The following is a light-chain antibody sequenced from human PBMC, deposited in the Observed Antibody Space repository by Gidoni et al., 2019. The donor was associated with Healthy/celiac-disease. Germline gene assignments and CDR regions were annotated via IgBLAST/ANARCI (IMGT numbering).Light chain of an antibody. J-gene: IGLJ3*02. V-gene: IGLV1-51*01. CDR1: SSNIGNNY. CDR2: DNN. CDR3: GTWDSSLSAWV. Sequence: QSVLTQPPSVSAAPGQKVTISCSGSSSNIGNNYVSWYQQRPGTAPKLLIHDNNKRTSGIPDRFSGSKSGTSATLGITGLQTGDEADYYCGTWDSSLSAWVFGGGTKLTVL.